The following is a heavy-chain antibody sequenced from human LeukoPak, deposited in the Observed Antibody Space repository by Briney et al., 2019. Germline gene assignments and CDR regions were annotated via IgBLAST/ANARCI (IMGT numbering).Heavy chain of an antibody. CDR1: GFTFRVYA. V-gene: IGHV3-33*01. Sequence: GGSLRLSCAASGFTFRVYAMHWVRQPPGKGLEWVAVIWSDEKNKHYAASVKGRFTFSIENCNNTVYLKMNSLRAEDTALYYCARGVAFWDAQPDYYNGVDVWGQGTTVTVSS. J-gene: IGHJ6*02. CDR2: IWSDEKNK. CDR3: ARGVAFWDAQPDYYNGVDV. D-gene: IGHD3-3*02.